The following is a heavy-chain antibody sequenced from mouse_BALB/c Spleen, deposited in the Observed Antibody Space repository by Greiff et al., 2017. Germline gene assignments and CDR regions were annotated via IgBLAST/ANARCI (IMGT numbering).Heavy chain of an antibody. Sequence: QVQLKQPGAELVKPGASVKLSCKASGYTFTSYWMHWVKQRPGQGLEWIGEINPSNGRTNYNEKFKSKATLTVDKSSSTAYMQLSSLTSEDSAVYYCAREGVGLFAYWGQGTLVTVSA. J-gene: IGHJ3*01. CDR2: INPSNGRT. CDR1: GYTFTSYW. V-gene: IGHV1S81*02. CDR3: AREGVGLFAY. D-gene: IGHD4-1*01.